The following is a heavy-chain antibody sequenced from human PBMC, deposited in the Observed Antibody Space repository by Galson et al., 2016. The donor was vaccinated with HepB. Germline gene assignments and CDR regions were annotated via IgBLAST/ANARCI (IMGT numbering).Heavy chain of an antibody. V-gene: IGHV5-51*01. CDR3: ARRLTHDSTMWDIDY. D-gene: IGHD5-24*01. J-gene: IGHJ4*02. Sequence: QSGAEVKKPGESLRISCKGSGYSFTDYWIGWVRQMPGKGLEWMGIIYPGDSHTRYSPSFQGQVTISADKSISTAYLQWSSLKASDTAIYYCARRLTHDSTMWDIDYWGQGTLVTFAS. CDR1: GYSFTDYW. CDR2: IYPGDSHT.